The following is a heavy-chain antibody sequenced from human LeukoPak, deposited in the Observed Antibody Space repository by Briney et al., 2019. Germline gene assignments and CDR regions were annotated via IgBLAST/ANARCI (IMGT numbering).Heavy chain of an antibody. CDR2: INPGGGST. CDR3: ASDGYSSGWYVLDY. V-gene: IGHV1-46*01. CDR1: GYTFISHY. D-gene: IGHD6-19*01. J-gene: IGHJ4*02. Sequence: ASVKVSCKASGYTFISHYMHWVRQAPGQGLEWMEIINPGGGSTSYAQKFQGRVTMTRDTSTSTVYMELSSLRSEDTAVYYCASDGYSSGWYVLDYWGQGTLVTVSS.